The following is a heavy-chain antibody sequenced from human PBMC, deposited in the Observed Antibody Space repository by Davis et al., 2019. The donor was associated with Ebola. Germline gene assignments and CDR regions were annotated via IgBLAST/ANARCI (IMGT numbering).Heavy chain of an antibody. CDR2: ISAYNGNT. CDR1: GYTFTSYG. J-gene: IGHJ5*02. D-gene: IGHD2-15*01. CDR3: ARAGGSAGQNWFDP. Sequence: ASVKASCKASGYTFTSYGISWVRQAPGQGLEWMGWISAYNGNTNYAQKLQGRVTMTTDTSTSTAYMELRSLRSDDTAVYYCARAGGSAGQNWFDPWGQGTLVTVSS. V-gene: IGHV1-18*04.